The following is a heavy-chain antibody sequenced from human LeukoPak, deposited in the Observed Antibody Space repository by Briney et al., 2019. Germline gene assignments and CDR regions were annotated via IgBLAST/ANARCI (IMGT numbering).Heavy chain of an antibody. V-gene: IGHV4-34*01. CDR2: INHSGST. CDR3: ARSRGYDFWSGHYSGWPLGFEY. CDR1: GRSFSDFY. D-gene: IGHD3-3*01. Sequence: PSETLSLTCAVYGRSFSDFYWHWIRQPPGRGLEWIGEINHSGSTKYNPSLKSRVTISLDTSKNQFSLKLSSVTAADTAMYYCARSRGYDFWSGHYSGWPLGFEYWGQGTLVTVSS. J-gene: IGHJ4*02.